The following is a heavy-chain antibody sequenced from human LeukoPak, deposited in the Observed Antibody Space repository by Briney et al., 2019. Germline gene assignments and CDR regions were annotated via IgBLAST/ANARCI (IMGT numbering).Heavy chain of an antibody. Sequence: SETLSLTCTVSGGSISSYYWSWIRQPPGKGLEWIGYIYYSGSTNYNPSLKSRVTISVDTSKNQFSLTLSSVTAVDTAVYYCARVHCGGDCYSLFDPWGQGTLVTVSS. V-gene: IGHV4-59*01. D-gene: IGHD2-21*02. J-gene: IGHJ5*02. CDR2: IYYSGST. CDR3: ARVHCGGDCYSLFDP. CDR1: GGSISSYY.